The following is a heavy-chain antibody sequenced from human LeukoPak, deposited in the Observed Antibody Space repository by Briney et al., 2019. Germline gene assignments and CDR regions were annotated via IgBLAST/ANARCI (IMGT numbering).Heavy chain of an antibody. Sequence: SETLSLTCNVSGASISSYYWSWIRQPPGEGLEWIGYFYHSRGTNYNPSLKSRATISIDTPKNEVSLKLRSVTAADTAVYYCARGASSSWYSLWKFWGQGTLVTVSS. CDR1: GASISSYY. CDR2: FYHSRGT. D-gene: IGHD6-13*01. V-gene: IGHV4-59*01. J-gene: IGHJ4*02. CDR3: ARGASSSWYSLWKF.